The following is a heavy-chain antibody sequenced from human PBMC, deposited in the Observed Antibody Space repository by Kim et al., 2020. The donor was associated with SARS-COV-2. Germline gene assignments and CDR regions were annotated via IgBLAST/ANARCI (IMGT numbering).Heavy chain of an antibody. CDR3: AEERGGATWGGFDY. J-gene: IGHJ4*02. V-gene: IGHV3-9*01. Sequence: VFMKGQLTIYKDNAKHSLYLQMNSLRAEDTALYYCAEERGGATWGGFDYWGQGTLVTVSS. D-gene: IGHD1-26*01.